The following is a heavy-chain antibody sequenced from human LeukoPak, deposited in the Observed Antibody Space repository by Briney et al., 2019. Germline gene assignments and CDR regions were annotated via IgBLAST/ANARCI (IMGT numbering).Heavy chain of an antibody. CDR3: ARGSSGWQTYDY. CDR1: GFTFSSYS. D-gene: IGHD6-19*01. J-gene: IGHJ4*02. V-gene: IGHV3-21*01. Sequence: PGGSLRLSCAASGFTFSSYSMNWVRQSPGKGLEWVSSISSSSSYIYYADSVKGRFTISRGNAKNSLYLQMNSLRAEDTAVYYCARGSSGWQTYDYWGQGTLVTVSS. CDR2: ISSSSSYI.